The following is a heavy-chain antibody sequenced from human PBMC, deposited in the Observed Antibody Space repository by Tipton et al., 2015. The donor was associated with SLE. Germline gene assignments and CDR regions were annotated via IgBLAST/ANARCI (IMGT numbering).Heavy chain of an antibody. CDR1: GSSFSTYA. D-gene: IGHD1-26*01. Sequence: GSLRLSCEASGSSFSTYAMHWVRPAPGKGLEYVSAITTDGGGTFYADSVKGRFTISRDNSKNTLYLQMGTLGNEDMAVYYCARASGRWELAAFDIWGQGTMVTVSS. J-gene: IGHJ3*02. CDR2: ITTDGGGT. CDR3: ARASGRWELAAFDI. V-gene: IGHV3-64*02.